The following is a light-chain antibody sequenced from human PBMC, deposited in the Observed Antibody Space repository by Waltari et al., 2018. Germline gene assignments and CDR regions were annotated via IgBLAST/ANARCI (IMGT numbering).Light chain of an antibody. Sequence: VLTQSPGTLSLSPGESATLSCRASQSLTKRYVAWSQQKPGQAPRLVLYVASSSAARIPDRFSGSWSVTDFTLTISRLEPEDFAVYYCQQYGSSIMYTFGHETKLEIK. CDR1: QSLTKRY. V-gene: IGKV3-20*01. CDR2: VAS. CDR3: QQYGSSIMYT. J-gene: IGKJ2*01.